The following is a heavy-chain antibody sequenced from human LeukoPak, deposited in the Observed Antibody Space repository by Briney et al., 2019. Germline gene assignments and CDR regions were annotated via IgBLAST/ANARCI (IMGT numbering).Heavy chain of an antibody. CDR1: GFTFSSNG. CDR2: IWYDGSNK. Sequence: GGSLRLSCAASGFTFSSNGMHWVRQAPGKGLEWVAVIWYDGSNKYYADSVKGRLTISRDNSKNTLYLQMNSLRDEDTAVYYCARDRGDGSGTYCDYWGRGTLVTVSS. J-gene: IGHJ4*02. CDR3: ARDRGDGSGTYCDY. V-gene: IGHV3-33*01. D-gene: IGHD3-10*01.